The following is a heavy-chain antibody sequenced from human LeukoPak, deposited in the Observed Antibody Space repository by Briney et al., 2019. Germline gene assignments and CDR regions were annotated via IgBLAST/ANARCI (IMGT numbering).Heavy chain of an antibody. CDR2: ISAYNGNT. J-gene: IGHJ4*02. V-gene: IGHV1-18*01. CDR3: ARVQFSGWYSSNDY. D-gene: IGHD6-19*01. CDR1: GYTFTSYD. Sequence: VASVKVSCKASGYTFTSYDINWLRQAPGQGLEWMGWISAYNGNTNYAQKLQGRVTMTTDTSTSTAYMELRSLRSDDTAVYYCARVQFSGWYSSNDYWGQGTLVTVSS.